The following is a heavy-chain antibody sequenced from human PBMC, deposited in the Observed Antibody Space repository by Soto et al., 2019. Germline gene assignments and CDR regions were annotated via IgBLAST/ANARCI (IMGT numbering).Heavy chain of an antibody. CDR3: ARREAVAGTNWFDP. D-gene: IGHD6-19*01. J-gene: IGHJ5*02. CDR1: GGSVSSYY. Sequence: QVQLQESGPGLVKPSETLSLTCTVSGGSVSSYYWSWIRQPPGKGLEWIGNIYDSGSTNYNPSLKSRVTLSVDTSKNQFSLKLSSVTAADTAVYYCARREAVAGTNWFDPWGQGTLVTVSS. V-gene: IGHV4-59*08. CDR2: IYDSGST.